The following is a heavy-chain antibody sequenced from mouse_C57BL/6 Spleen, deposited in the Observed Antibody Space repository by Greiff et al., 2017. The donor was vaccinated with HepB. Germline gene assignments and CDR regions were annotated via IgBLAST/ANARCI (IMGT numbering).Heavy chain of an antibody. J-gene: IGHJ2*01. CDR1: GYTFTSYW. CDR3: ARVGAQATLFDY. CDR2: IDPSDSYT. V-gene: IGHV1-50*01. Sequence: QVQLQQPGAELVKPGASVKLSCKASGYTFTSYWMQWVKQRPGQGLEWIGEIDPSDSYTNYNQKFKGKATLTVDTSSSTAYMQLSSLTSEDSAVYYCARVGAQATLFDYWGQGTTLTVSS. D-gene: IGHD3-2*02.